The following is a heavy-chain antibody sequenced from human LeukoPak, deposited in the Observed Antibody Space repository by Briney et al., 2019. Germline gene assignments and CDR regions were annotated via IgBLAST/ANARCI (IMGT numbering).Heavy chain of an antibody. CDR1: GGSISSGSYY. V-gene: IGHV4-61*02. CDR3: ARSSPIVVVPAFDP. CDR2: IYTSGST. Sequence: SSETLSLTCTVSGGSISSGSYYWSWIRQPAGKGLEWIGRIYTSGSTNYNPSLKSRVTISVDTSKNQFSLKLSSVTAADTAVYYCARSSPIVVVPAFDPWGQGTLVTVSS. J-gene: IGHJ5*02. D-gene: IGHD2-2*01.